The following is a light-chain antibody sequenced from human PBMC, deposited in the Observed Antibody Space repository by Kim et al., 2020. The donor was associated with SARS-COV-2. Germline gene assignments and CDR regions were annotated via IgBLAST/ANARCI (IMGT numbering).Light chain of an antibody. CDR1: RLDVGGYNY. Sequence: QSALTQPASVSGSPGQSITISCTGTRLDVGGYNYVSWYQQHPGNAPKLMIYDVHNRPTGVSDCFSGSKSGNTASLTISGLQAEDEADYYCSSWASTTSYVFGTGTKVTVL. J-gene: IGLJ1*01. CDR3: SSWASTTSYV. CDR2: DVH. V-gene: IGLV2-14*03.